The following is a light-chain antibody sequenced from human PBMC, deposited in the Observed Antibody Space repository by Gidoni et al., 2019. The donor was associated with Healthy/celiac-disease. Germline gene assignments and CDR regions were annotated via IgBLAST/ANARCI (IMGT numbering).Light chain of an antibody. CDR3: QAWDSSTVV. J-gene: IGLJ2*01. CDR2: KDS. CDR1: KLGDKY. V-gene: IGLV3-1*01. Sequence: SYELTQPPSVSVSPGQTASITCSGDKLGDKYACWYQQKPGQSPLLVIYKDSKRPSGIPERFSGSNSGNTATLTISGTQAMDEADYYCQAWDSSTVVFGGGTKLTV.